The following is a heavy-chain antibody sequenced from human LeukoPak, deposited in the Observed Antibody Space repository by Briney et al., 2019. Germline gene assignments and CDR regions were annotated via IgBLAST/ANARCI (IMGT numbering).Heavy chain of an antibody. Sequence: SQTLSPTCTVSGGPISSGGDYWSWIRQHPGKGLVWIGYIYYSGSTYYNPSLKSRVTIYVDKSKNQFSLNLSSVTAADTVVYYCAGGFTMTAQDYWGQGTLVTVSS. V-gene: IGHV4-31*03. CDR3: AGGFTMTAQDY. CDR2: IYYSGST. J-gene: IGHJ4*02. CDR1: GGPISSGGDY. D-gene: IGHD3-16*01.